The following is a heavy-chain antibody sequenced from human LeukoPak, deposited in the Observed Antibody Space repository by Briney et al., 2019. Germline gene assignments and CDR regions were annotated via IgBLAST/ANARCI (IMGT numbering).Heavy chain of an antibody. J-gene: IGHJ6*02. CDR2: IDWDDDK. Sequence: SGPALVKPTQTLTLTCTLSGFSLSTSGMCVSWIRQPPGKALEWLALIDWDDDKYYSTSLKTRLTISKDTSKNQVVLTMTNMDPVDTATYYCARIPPGSYYYGMDVWGQGTTVTVSS. CDR1: GFSLSTSGMC. CDR3: ARIPPGSYYYGMDV. V-gene: IGHV2-70*01.